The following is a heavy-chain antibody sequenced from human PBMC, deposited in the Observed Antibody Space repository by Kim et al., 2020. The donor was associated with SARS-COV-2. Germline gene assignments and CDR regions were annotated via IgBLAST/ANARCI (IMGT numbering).Heavy chain of an antibody. Sequence: GGSLRLSCAASGFTFSSYAMSWVRQAPGKGLEWVSAISGSGGSTYYADSVKGRFTISRDNSKNTLYLQMNSLRAEDTAVYYCAKDAGTRSSSSSGYFDLWGRGTLVTVSS. J-gene: IGHJ2*01. CDR1: GFTFSSYA. D-gene: IGHD6-13*01. CDR2: ISGSGGST. V-gene: IGHV3-23*01. CDR3: AKDAGTRSSSSSGYFDL.